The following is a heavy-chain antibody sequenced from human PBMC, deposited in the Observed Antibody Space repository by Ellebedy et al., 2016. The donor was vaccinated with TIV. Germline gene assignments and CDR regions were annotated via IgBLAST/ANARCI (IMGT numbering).Heavy chain of an antibody. Sequence: ASVKVSCKASGYTFSSYGISWVRQAPGQGLEWMGWVSAYNGDTNYAQKFQGRVTMTTDTFASTAYLELRSLRSDDTAVYYCARGFYEKFDPWGQGTLVTVSS. CDR1: GYTFSSYG. J-gene: IGHJ5*02. CDR3: ARGFYEKFDP. D-gene: IGHD2/OR15-2a*01. CDR2: VSAYNGDT. V-gene: IGHV1-18*04.